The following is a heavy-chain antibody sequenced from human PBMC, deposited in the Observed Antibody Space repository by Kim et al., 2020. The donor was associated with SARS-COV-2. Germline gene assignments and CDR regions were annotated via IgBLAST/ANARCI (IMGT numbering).Heavy chain of an antibody. D-gene: IGHD6-13*01. J-gene: IGHJ3*02. Sequence: GGSLRLSCAASGFTFSSYSMNWVRQAPGKGLEWVSSISSSSSYIYYADSVKGRFTISRDNAKNSLYLQMNSLRAEDTAVYYCARVRHGTSSSWYGDPNDAFDIWGQGTMVTVSS. V-gene: IGHV3-21*01. CDR1: GFTFSSYS. CDR2: ISSSSSYI. CDR3: ARVRHGTSSSWYGDPNDAFDI.